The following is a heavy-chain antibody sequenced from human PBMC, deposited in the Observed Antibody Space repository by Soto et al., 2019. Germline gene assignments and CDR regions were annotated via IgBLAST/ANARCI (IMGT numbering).Heavy chain of an antibody. V-gene: IGHV4-34*01. CDR2: INHSGST. Sequence: PSETLSLTCAVYGGSFSGYYWSWIRQPPGKGLEWIGEINHSGSTNYNPSLKSRVTISVDTSKNQFSLKLSSVTAADTAVYYCARARLGGYSYGLMDYWGQGTLVTVS. CDR1: GGSFSGYY. D-gene: IGHD5-18*01. J-gene: IGHJ4*02. CDR3: ARARLGGYSYGLMDY.